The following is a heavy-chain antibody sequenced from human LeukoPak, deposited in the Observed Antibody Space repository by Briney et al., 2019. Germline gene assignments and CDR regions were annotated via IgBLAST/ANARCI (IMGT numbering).Heavy chain of an antibody. D-gene: IGHD1-20*01. J-gene: IGHJ3*02. V-gene: IGHV4-30-2*01. Sequence: PSETLSLTCTVSGGSISSGGYYWSWIRQPPGKGLEWIGYIYHSGSTYYNPSLKSRVTISVDTSKNQFSLKLSSVTAADTAVYYCARESGITGTHAFDIWGQGTMVTVSS. CDR1: GGSISSGGYY. CDR2: IYHSGST. CDR3: ARESGITGTHAFDI.